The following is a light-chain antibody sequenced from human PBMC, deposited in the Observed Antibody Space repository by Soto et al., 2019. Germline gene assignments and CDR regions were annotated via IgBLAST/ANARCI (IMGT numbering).Light chain of an antibody. Sequence: QSVLTQPASVSGSPGQSITISCTGTSSDVGGFNYVSWYQQHPGKAPKLMIYDVNNRPSGVSNRFSGSKSGNTASLTISGLLAEDEADYYCCSYTSSSTLVFGTGTKVTVL. J-gene: IGLJ1*01. CDR2: DVN. CDR1: SSDVGGFNY. V-gene: IGLV2-14*01. CDR3: CSYTSSSTLV.